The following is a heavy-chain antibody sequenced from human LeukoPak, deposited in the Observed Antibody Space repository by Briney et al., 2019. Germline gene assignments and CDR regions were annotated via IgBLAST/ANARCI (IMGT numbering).Heavy chain of an antibody. V-gene: IGHV3-30*18. CDR3: AKANVKYCSGGSCFDAFDI. D-gene: IGHD2-15*01. J-gene: IGHJ3*02. CDR2: ISYYGSNK. CDR1: GFTFSSYG. Sequence: GGSLRLSCAASGFTFSSYGMHWVRQAPGKGLEWVAVISYYGSNKYYADSVKGRFTISRDNSKNTLYLQMNSLRAEDTAVYYCAKANVKYCSGGSCFDAFDIWGQGTMVTVSS.